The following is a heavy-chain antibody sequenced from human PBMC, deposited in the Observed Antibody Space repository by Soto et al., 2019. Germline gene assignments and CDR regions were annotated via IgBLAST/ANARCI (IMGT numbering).Heavy chain of an antibody. J-gene: IGHJ6*01. V-gene: IGHV4-39*01. Sequence: QLQLQESGPGLVKPSETLSLTCTVSGGSISSSSYYWGWIRQPPGKGLEWIGSIYYSGSTYYNPSLKSRVTISVDTSKNQFSLKLSSVTAADTAVYYCARLAGKHNDVGGYYYYGMDVW. CDR2: IYYSGST. D-gene: IGHD1-1*01. CDR1: GGSISSSSYY. CDR3: ARLAGKHNDVGGYYYYGMDV.